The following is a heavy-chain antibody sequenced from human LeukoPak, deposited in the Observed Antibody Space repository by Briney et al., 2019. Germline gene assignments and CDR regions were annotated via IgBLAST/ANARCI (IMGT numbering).Heavy chain of an antibody. Sequence: PSETLSLTCTVSGGSISSSSYYWGWIRQPPGKGLEWIGSIYYSGSTYYNPSLKSRVTISVDTSKNQFSLKLSSVTAADTAVYYCARDSAAHDAFDIWGQGTMVTVSS. CDR1: GGSISSSSYY. CDR2: IYYSGST. D-gene: IGHD2-2*01. CDR3: ARDSAAHDAFDI. J-gene: IGHJ3*02. V-gene: IGHV4-39*07.